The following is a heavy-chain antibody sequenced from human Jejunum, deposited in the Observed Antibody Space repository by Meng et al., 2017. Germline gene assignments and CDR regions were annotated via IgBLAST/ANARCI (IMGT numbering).Heavy chain of an antibody. J-gene: IGHJ4*02. CDR3: ARATLTRLFDY. D-gene: IGHD4-17*01. Sequence: GSLRLSCTVSGGSISSSNYCWGWIRQPPGKGLEWIGETYLSGSTYYNPSLKSRLSISVDQSRNLFSLTLGSVTAADTAVYYCARATLTRLFDYWGQGTLVTVSS. CDR2: TYLSGST. V-gene: IGHV4-39*07. CDR1: GGSISSSNYC.